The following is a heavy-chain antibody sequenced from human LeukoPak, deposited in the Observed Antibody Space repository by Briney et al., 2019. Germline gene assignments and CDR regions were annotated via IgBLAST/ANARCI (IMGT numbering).Heavy chain of an antibody. Sequence: GGSLRLSCAASGFTFSSYSMNWVRQAPGKGLEWVAYIRSSSSTIYYADSVKGRFTISRDNAENSLYLQMNSLRAEDTAVYYCARVSRVVAAIYFDYWGQGTLVTVSS. CDR3: ARVSRVVAAIYFDY. CDR1: GFTFSSYS. J-gene: IGHJ4*02. D-gene: IGHD2-15*01. CDR2: IRSSSSTI. V-gene: IGHV3-48*01.